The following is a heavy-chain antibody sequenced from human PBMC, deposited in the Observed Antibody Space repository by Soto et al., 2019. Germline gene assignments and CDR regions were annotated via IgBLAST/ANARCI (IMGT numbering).Heavy chain of an antibody. Sequence: VQLVESGGGFVKPGGSLRLSCAASGLTFSNVWMNWVRQAPGKGLEWVGHIKSKTDGGTTDYAAPVKGRFTISRDDSKNTLYLQINSLKIDDTGVYYCTTDIWPYFQSDYWGQGTLVTVSP. D-gene: IGHD2-21*01. V-gene: IGHV3-15*07. CDR1: GLTFSNVW. CDR2: IKSKTDGGTT. CDR3: TTDIWPYFQSDY. J-gene: IGHJ4*02.